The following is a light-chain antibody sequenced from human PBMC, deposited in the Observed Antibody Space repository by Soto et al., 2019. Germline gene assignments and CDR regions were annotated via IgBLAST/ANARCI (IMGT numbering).Light chain of an antibody. J-gene: IGKJ1*01. Sequence: DVGMTQSPLSLPVSLGQPASISCRSSQSLVDSDGNTYLNWFQQRPGQSPRRLIYKVSNRDSGVPDRFSGSGSGTDFTLKISRVEAEDVGVYYCMQGTHWPLTFGQGTKVDIK. CDR3: MQGTHWPLT. V-gene: IGKV2-30*01. CDR1: QSLVDSDGNTY. CDR2: KVS.